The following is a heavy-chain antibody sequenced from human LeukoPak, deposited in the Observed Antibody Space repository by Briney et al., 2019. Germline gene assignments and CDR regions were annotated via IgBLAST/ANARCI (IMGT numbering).Heavy chain of an antibody. D-gene: IGHD3-9*01. J-gene: IGHJ5*02. Sequence: PPETLSLTCTVSGGSISSSSYYWGWIRQPPGKGLEWIGSIYYSGSTYYNPSLKSRVTISVDTSKNQFSLKLSSVTAADTAVYYCARESADILTGNDWFDPWGQGTLVTVSS. CDR3: ARESADILTGNDWFDP. V-gene: IGHV4-39*07. CDR1: GGSISSSSYY. CDR2: IYYSGST.